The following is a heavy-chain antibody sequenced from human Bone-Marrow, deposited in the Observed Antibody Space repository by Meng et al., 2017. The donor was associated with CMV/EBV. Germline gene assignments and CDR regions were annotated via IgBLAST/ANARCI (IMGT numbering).Heavy chain of an antibody. CDR2: IYYSGST. D-gene: IGHD1-1*01. CDR3: ARSRGAGTHVDY. J-gene: IGHJ4*02. Sequence: SETLSLTCTVSGGSISSYYWSWIRQPPGKGLEWIGYIYYSGSTNYNPSLKSRVTISVHTSKNQFSLKLSPVTAADTSVYYCARSRGAGTHVDYWGQGTLVTVSS. V-gene: IGHV4-59*01. CDR1: GGSISSYY.